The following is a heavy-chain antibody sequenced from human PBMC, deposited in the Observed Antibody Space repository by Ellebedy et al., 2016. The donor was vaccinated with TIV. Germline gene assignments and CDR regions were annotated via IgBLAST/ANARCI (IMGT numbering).Heavy chain of an antibody. Sequence: ASVKVSCKASGGTLSNYAISWVRQAPGQGLEWMGRLIPILGMANYAQKFQGRVTMTTDTSTSTAYMELRSLRSDDTAVYYCARAGRSSGWSYGMDVWGQGTTVTVSS. V-gene: IGHV1-69*04. CDR3: ARAGRSSGWSYGMDV. CDR1: GGTLSNYA. J-gene: IGHJ6*02. D-gene: IGHD6-19*01. CDR2: LIPILGMA.